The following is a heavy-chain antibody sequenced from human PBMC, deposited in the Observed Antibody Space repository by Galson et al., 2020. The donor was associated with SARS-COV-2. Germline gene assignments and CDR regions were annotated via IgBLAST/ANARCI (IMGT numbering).Heavy chain of an antibody. CDR2: IYYSGIT. D-gene: IGHD3-16*02. Sequence: SETLSLTCTVSGGSISSSSYYWGWIRQPPGKGLEWIGSIYYSGITYYNPSLKSRVTISVDTSKNQFSLKPSSVTAADTAVYYCASEYDYVWGSYRYPYYYYGMDVWGQGTTVTVSS. CDR1: GGSISSSSYY. J-gene: IGHJ6*02. CDR3: ASEYDYVWGSYRYPYYYYGMDV. V-gene: IGHV4-39*01.